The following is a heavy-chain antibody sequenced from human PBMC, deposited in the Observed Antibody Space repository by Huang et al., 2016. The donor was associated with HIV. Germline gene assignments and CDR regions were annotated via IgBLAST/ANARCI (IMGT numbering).Heavy chain of an antibody. CDR2: IRPIFGTP. J-gene: IGHJ5*02. V-gene: IGHV1-69*01. D-gene: IGHD1-1*01. CDR3: ARDRKYDNAWYWFDP. Sequence: QVQLVQSGAEVKKPGSSVRVSCEASGGTFSSYDINWVRQAPGQGLEWMGGIRPIFGTPNYAQKFQGRVTSTADESTSTAYMELSSLRSDDTAVYYCARDRKYDNAWYWFDPWGQGTLVTVSS. CDR1: GGTFSSYD.